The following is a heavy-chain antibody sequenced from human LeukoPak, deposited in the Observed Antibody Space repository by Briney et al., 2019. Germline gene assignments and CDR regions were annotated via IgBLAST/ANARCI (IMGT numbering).Heavy chain of an antibody. Sequence: SETLSLTCTVSGGSITSGSFYWAWIRQSAGKGLEWIGRIYSSGITNYNPSLKSRLTMSIDTSKSPFFLNLSSLTAADTAVYYCARGITGRGRFDPWGQGTLVTVSS. V-gene: IGHV4-61*02. CDR3: ARGITGRGRFDP. CDR2: IYSSGIT. J-gene: IGHJ5*02. CDR1: GGSITSGSFY. D-gene: IGHD3-10*01.